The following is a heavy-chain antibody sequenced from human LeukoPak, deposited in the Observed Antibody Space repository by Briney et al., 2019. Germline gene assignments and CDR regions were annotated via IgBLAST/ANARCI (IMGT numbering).Heavy chain of an antibody. V-gene: IGHV4-59*01. CDR1: GGSISSYY. D-gene: IGHD3-22*01. J-gene: IGHJ6*02. CDR3: ARDKGRSDYYDSSEGMDV. Sequence: SSETLSLTCTVSGGSISSYYWSWIRQPPGKGLEWIGYIYYSGSTNYNPSLKSRVTISVDTSKNQFSLKLSSVTAADTAVYYCARDKGRSDYYDSSEGMDVWGQGTTVTVSS. CDR2: IYYSGST.